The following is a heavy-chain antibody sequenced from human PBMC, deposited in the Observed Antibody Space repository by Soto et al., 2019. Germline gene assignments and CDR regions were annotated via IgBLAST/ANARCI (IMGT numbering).Heavy chain of an antibody. CDR1: GGSVSSNTAA. CDR3: ARGVAGTGFDL. D-gene: IGHD6-19*01. Sequence: SRTLSLTCAISGGSVSSNTAAWNWIRSSPSRGLEWLGRTYYRSNWRHDYAVSVKSRITVNPDTSKNHFSLQLNSVTPDDTAVYYCARGVAGTGFDLWGQGTLVTVSS. J-gene: IGHJ4*02. CDR2: TYYRSNWRH. V-gene: IGHV6-1*01.